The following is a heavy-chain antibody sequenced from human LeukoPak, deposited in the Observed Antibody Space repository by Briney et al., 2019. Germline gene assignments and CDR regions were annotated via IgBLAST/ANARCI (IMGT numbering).Heavy chain of an antibody. Sequence: GESLKISCKGSGYSFTTYWIGWARQLPGKGLEYMGLINPGDSDTRYSPSFQGQVTISVDKSISTAYLQWSSLKASDTAMYYCASPRVGATAFDIWGQGTLVTVSS. V-gene: IGHV5-51*01. CDR1: GYSFTTYW. CDR2: INPGDSDT. CDR3: ASPRVGATAFDI. J-gene: IGHJ3*02. D-gene: IGHD1-26*01.